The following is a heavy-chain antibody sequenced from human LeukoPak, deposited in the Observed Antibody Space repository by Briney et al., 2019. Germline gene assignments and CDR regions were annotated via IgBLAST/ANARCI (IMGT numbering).Heavy chain of an antibody. CDR3: ARETIAAAGTQT. CDR1: GYTFTSYY. CDR2: INPSGGST. Sequence: GASVKVSCKASGYTFTSYYMHWVRQAPGQGLEWMGIINPSGGSTSYAQKFQGRVTITRDTSTSTVYMELSSLRSEDTAVYYCARETIAAAGTQTWGQGTLVTVSS. D-gene: IGHD6-13*01. J-gene: IGHJ4*02. V-gene: IGHV1-46*01.